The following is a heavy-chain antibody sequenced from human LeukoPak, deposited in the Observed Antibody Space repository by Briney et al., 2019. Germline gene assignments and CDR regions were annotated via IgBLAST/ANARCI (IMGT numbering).Heavy chain of an antibody. Sequence: GGSLRLSCAASGSTFSSYSMNWVRQAPGKGLEWVSSISGSSSYIYYADSVKGRFTISRDNAKNSLYLQMNSLRVEDTAVYYCAKETIGSGSYYRGNRGNYFDYWGQGTLVTVSS. CDR1: GSTFSSYS. V-gene: IGHV3-21*01. CDR3: AKETIGSGSYYRGNRGNYFDY. CDR2: ISGSSSYI. J-gene: IGHJ4*02. D-gene: IGHD3-10*01.